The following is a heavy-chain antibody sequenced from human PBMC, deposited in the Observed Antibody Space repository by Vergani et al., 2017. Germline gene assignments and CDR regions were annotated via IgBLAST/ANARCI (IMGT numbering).Heavy chain of an antibody. D-gene: IGHD6-19*01. Sequence: QLQLQESGPGLVKPSATLSLTCGVSGASIRSSNYYWGWIRQPPGKGLEWIASIYYSGSTYYNPSLKSRVTISVDTSKNQFSRKLSSVTAADTAVYFCSRHSTVEWLVKLGWIDPWGQGILVTVSS. V-gene: IGHV4-39*01. CDR1: GASIRSSNYY. J-gene: IGHJ5*02. CDR2: IYYSGST. CDR3: SRHSTVEWLVKLGWIDP.